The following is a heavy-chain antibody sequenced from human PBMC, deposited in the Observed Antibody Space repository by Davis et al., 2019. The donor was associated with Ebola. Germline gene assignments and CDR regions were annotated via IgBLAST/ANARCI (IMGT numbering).Heavy chain of an antibody. D-gene: IGHD3-10*01. CDR3: ARDLLRYGSGSGY. CDR1: GFTFSSYS. V-gene: IGHV3-48*01. Sequence: GESLKISCAASGFTFSSYSMNWVRQAPGKGLEWVSYISSSSSTIYYADSVKGRFTISRDNAKNSLYLQMNSLRAEDTAVYYCARDLLRYGSGSGYWGQGTLVTVSS. J-gene: IGHJ4*02. CDR2: ISSSSSTI.